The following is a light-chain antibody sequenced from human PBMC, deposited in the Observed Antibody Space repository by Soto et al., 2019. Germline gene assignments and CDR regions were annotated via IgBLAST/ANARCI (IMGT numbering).Light chain of an antibody. CDR2: LGY. V-gene: IGKV2-28*01. J-gene: IGKJ2*01. CDR3: KQALQTYS. Sequence: DIVMTQSPLSLPVTPGEPASISCRSSQTILHSIGYNSLDLYMQKPGQSPQLQFYLGYNRASRVPDRFRGSGSGTDFTPTISREEAEEVGVDYCKQALQTYSFGQGTKLDIK. CDR1: QTILHSIGYNS.